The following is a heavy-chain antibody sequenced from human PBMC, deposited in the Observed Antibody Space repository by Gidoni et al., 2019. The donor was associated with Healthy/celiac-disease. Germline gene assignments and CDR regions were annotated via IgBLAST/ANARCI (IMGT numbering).Heavy chain of an antibody. CDR3: ARADETYYYYGMDV. J-gene: IGHJ6*02. D-gene: IGHD6-19*01. CDR2: IIPIFSTA. CDR1: GGTISSYA. Sequence: QVQMVQSGAEVKKPGSSVQVSCKASGGTISSYAISWVRQAPGQGLEWMGGIIPIFSTANYAQKFQGRVTITADKSTSTTYMELSSLRSEDTAVYYCARADETYYYYGMDVWGQGTTVTVSS. V-gene: IGHV1-69*06.